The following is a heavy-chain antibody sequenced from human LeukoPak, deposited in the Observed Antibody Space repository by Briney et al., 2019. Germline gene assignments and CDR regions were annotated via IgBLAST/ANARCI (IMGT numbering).Heavy chain of an antibody. CDR1: EDSFTNYW. V-gene: IGHV5-51*01. D-gene: IGHD3-22*01. Sequence: GESLKISCKGSEDSFTNYWIGWVRQMPGKGLECMGIIYPGDSDTRYSPSFQGQVTISADKSISTAYLQWSSLKASDTAMYYCARGDSEDSSGYFFFWGQGTLVTVSS. J-gene: IGHJ4*02. CDR3: ARGDSEDSSGYFFF. CDR2: IYPGDSDT.